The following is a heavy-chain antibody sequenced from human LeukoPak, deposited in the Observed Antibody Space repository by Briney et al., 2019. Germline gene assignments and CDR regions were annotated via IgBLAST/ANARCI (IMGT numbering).Heavy chain of an antibody. Sequence: SGPTLVNPTQTLTLTCTFSGFSLSTSGMCVSWIRQPPGKALEWLARIDWDDDKYYSTSLKTRLTISKDTSKNQVVLTMTNMDPVDTATYYCARIGAYYHDSSGYYPDYWGQGTLVTVSS. CDR1: GFSLSTSGMC. V-gene: IGHV2-70*11. CDR2: IDWDDDK. CDR3: ARIGAYYHDSSGYYPDY. J-gene: IGHJ4*02. D-gene: IGHD3-22*01.